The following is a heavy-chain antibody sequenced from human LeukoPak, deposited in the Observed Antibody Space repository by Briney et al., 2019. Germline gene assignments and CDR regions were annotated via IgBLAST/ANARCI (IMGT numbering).Heavy chain of an antibody. Sequence: GRSLRLSCAASGFTFSSYGMHWVRQAPGKGLERVAVIWYDGSNKYYADSVKGRFTISRDNSKNTLYLQMNSLRAEDTAVYYCAKDGDYYDSSGYLNYWGQGILVTVSS. J-gene: IGHJ4*02. CDR2: IWYDGSNK. CDR1: GFTFSSYG. CDR3: AKDGDYYDSSGYLNY. D-gene: IGHD3-22*01. V-gene: IGHV3-33*06.